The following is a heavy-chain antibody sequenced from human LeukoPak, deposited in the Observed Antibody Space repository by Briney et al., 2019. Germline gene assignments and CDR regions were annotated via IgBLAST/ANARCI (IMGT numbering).Heavy chain of an antibody. D-gene: IGHD2/OR15-2a*01. Sequence: SETLSLTRTVSGGSFGNYYWSWIRQPPGKGLEWIGYIYDSGTTNYNPSLKSRVTISVDTSKNQFSLKLSSVTAADTAVYYCARDFSAAFDIWGQGTMVTVSS. CDR3: ARDFSAAFDI. CDR1: GGSFGNYY. V-gene: IGHV4-59*01. CDR2: IYDSGTT. J-gene: IGHJ3*02.